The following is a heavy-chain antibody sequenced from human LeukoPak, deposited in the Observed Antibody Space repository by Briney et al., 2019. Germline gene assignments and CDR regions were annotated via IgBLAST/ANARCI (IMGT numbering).Heavy chain of an antibody. D-gene: IGHD1-1*01. CDR2: IRFDGSNK. V-gene: IGHV3-30*02. CDR1: GFTFSSYG. Sequence: GGSLTLSCAVSGFTFSSYGMHWVRQAPGKGLEWVAFIRFDGSNKYYADSVKGRFTISRDNSKNTLYLQMNSLGPEDTAVYYSAKIPAGNEDLDCWGQGTLVTLSS. J-gene: IGHJ4*02. CDR3: AKIPAGNEDLDC.